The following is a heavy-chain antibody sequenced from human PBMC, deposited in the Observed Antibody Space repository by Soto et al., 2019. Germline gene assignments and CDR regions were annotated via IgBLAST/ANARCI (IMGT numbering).Heavy chain of an antibody. CDR3: ARDTAIAAAGPLENLYYYYGMDV. CDR2: ISSSSSYI. D-gene: IGHD6-13*01. CDR1: GFTFSSYS. J-gene: IGHJ6*02. Sequence: PGGSLRLSCAASGFTFSSYSMNWVRQAPGKGLEWVSSISSSSSYIYYADSVKGRFTISRDNAKNSLYLQMNSLRAEDTAVYYCARDTAIAAAGPLENLYYYYGMDVWGQGNTVTVSS. V-gene: IGHV3-21*01.